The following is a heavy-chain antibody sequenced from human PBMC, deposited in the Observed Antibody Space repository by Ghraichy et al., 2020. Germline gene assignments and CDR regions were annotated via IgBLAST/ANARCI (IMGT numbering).Heavy chain of an antibody. Sequence: SQTLSLTCAISGDSVSSNSAAWNWIRQSPSRGLEWLVMTYYRSKWYNDYAVSVKSRITINPDTSKNQFSLQLNSVTPEDTAVYYCARAGGRYCTNGVCAFFDYWGQGTLVTVSS. V-gene: IGHV6-1*01. J-gene: IGHJ4*02. CDR1: GDSVSSNSAA. CDR2: TYYRSKWYN. D-gene: IGHD2-8*01. CDR3: ARAGGRYCTNGVCAFFDY.